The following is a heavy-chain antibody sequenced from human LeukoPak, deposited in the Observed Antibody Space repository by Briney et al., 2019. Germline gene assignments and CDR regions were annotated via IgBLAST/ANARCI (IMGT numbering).Heavy chain of an antibody. CDR1: GYTLTELS. V-gene: IGHV1-24*01. CDR2: FDPEDGET. Sequence: ASVKVSCKVSGYTLTELSMHWVRQAPGKGLEWMGGFDPEDGETIYAQKFQGRVTMTEDTSTDTAYMELSSLRSEDTAVYYCATSQRVPPAWVQWEQRFSSGGIDYWGQGTLVTVSS. D-gene: IGHD1-26*01. CDR3: ATSQRVPPAWVQWEQRFSSGGIDY. J-gene: IGHJ4*02.